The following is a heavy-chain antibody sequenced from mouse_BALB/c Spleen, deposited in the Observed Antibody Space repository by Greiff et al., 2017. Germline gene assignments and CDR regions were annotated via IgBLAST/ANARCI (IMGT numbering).Heavy chain of an antibody. J-gene: IGHJ3*01. D-gene: IGHD3-2*02. V-gene: IGHV1S56*01. CDR2: IYPGNVNT. Sequence: QVQLQQSGPELVKPGASVRISCKASGYTFTSYYIHWVKQRPGQGLEWIGWIYPGNVNTKYNEKFKGKATLTADKSSSTAYMQLSSLTSEDSAVYFCARSGDVETWFAYWGQGTLVTVSA. CDR3: ARSGDVETWFAY. CDR1: GYTFTSYY.